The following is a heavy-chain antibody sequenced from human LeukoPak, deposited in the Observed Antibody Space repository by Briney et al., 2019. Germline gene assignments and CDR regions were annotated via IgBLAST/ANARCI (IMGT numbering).Heavy chain of an antibody. D-gene: IGHD3-10*01. Sequence: SETLSLTCTVSGASISSHYWSWIRQPPGKGLEWSWNIYYSGSTNYNPSLRSRVTISVDRPKNQFSLKLSSVTAADTAIYYCARASLYYYGSGSYYDFDHWGQGTLVTVSS. CDR3: ARASLYYYGSGSYYDFDH. CDR1: GASISSHY. V-gene: IGHV4-59*08. J-gene: IGHJ4*02. CDR2: IYYSGST.